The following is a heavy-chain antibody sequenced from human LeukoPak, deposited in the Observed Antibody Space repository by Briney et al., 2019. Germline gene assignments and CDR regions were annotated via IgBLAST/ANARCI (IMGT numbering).Heavy chain of an antibody. CDR1: GFTFSSYA. CDR3: ATSARTYIGSSLDY. D-gene: IGHD2-15*01. J-gene: IGHJ4*02. CDR2: ISGSGGST. Sequence: GGSLRLSCAASGFTFSSYAMSWVRQAPGKGLEWVSAISGSGGSTYYADSVKGRFTISRDNAKNTLYLQTNSLRAEDTALYYCATSARTYIGSSLDYWGQGTLVTVSS. V-gene: IGHV3-23*01.